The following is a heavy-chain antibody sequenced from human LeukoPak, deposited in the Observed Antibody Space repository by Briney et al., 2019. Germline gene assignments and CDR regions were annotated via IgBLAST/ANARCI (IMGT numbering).Heavy chain of an antibody. CDR1: GGSFRSYY. CDR2: IYYTGST. CDR3: ARGSITVAGYFDY. J-gene: IGHJ4*02. V-gene: IGHV4-59*01. Sequence: SETLSLTCTVSGGSFRSYYWSWIRQSPGKGLEWIAYIYYTGSTDYNPSLKSRVTISVDTSKNQFSLKLGSVTAADTAVYYCARGSITVAGYFDYWGQGTLVTVSS. D-gene: IGHD6-19*01.